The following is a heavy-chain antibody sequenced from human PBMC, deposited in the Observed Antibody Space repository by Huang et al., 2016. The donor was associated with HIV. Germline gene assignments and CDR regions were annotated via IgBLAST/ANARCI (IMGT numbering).Heavy chain of an antibody. Sequence: EVQLVESGGVVVQPGGSLRLSCAGSGFTFDDYTMHWVRQSPGKGREWVSLIRWDGFTTFYTDSVKGRFTVSRDNSKNSLYLQMNNLRTEDTAIYYCAKDYGRYSNYFDYWGQGTLVTVSS. CDR3: AKDYGRYSNYFDY. V-gene: IGHV3-43*01. CDR2: IRWDGFTT. J-gene: IGHJ4*02. D-gene: IGHD3-16*02. CDR1: GFTFDDYT.